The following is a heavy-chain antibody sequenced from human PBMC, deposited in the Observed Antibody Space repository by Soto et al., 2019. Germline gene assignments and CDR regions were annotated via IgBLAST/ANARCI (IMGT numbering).Heavy chain of an antibody. J-gene: IGHJ6*03. Sequence: SETLSLTCTFSGGSISSSSYYLGWIRQPPGKGLEWIGSIYYSGSTYYNPSLKSRVTISVDTSKNQFSLKLSSVTAADTAVYYCARFMAEYYYYYMDVWGKGTTVTVSS. CDR1: GGSISSSSYY. V-gene: IGHV4-39*01. CDR2: IYYSGST. CDR3: ARFMAEYYYYYMDV.